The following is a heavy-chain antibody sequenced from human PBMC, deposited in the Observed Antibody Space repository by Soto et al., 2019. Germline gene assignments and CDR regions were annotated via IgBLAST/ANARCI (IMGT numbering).Heavy chain of an antibody. J-gene: IGHJ4*02. CDR1: GGSISSGDYY. D-gene: IGHD3-10*01. Sequence: SETLSLTCTVSGGSISSGDYYWRWIRQPPGKGLEWIGYIYYSGSTYYNPSLKSRVTISVDTSKNQFSLKLSSVTAADTAVYYCAREEGSGRGGDYWGQGTLVTVS. CDR3: AREEGSGRGGDY. V-gene: IGHV4-30-4*01. CDR2: IYYSGST.